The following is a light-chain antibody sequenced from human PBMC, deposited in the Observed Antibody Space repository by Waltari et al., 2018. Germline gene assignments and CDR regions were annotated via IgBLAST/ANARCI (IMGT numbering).Light chain of an antibody. CDR1: SSNIGSNA. CDR2: SNN. V-gene: IGLV1-44*01. J-gene: IGLJ3*02. CDR3: AAWDDSLDGSWV. Sequence: QSVLTQPPSTSGTPGQRVTISCSGSSSNIGSNAVNWYQQLPGTAPRLLIYSNNKWPSGVPDRFSGSKSGTSASLAISGLRSQDEADYYCAAWDDSLDGSWVFGGGTRLTVL.